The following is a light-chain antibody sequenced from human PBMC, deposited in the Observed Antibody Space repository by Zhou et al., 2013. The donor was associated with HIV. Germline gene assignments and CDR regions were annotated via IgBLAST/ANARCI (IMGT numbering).Light chain of an antibody. CDR1: QGISTY. J-gene: IGKJ4*01. CDR2: TAS. Sequence: DIQMTQSPSTLSASVGDRVTITCRASQGISTYLAWYQQKPGKAPKLLIYTASTLQSGVPSRFSGGGSGTDFTLTISSLQPEDFATYYCQQLINYPFTFGGGTKVEIK. V-gene: IGKV1-9*01. CDR3: QQLINYPFT.